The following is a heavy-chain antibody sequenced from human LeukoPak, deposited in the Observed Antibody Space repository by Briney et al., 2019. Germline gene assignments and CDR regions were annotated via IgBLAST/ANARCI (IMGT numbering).Heavy chain of an antibody. Sequence: SESLSLTRTVSGGSVTSASHYWAWIRQPPGKGLEWIGSIHYSGSTYYSPSLKSRLTISGDTSKSQFSLKLTFVTAADTAVYYCTRHHDYGDKIDYWGQGTLVTASS. D-gene: IGHD4-23*01. CDR1: GGSVTSASHY. V-gene: IGHV4-39*01. CDR2: IHYSGST. J-gene: IGHJ4*02. CDR3: TRHHDYGDKIDY.